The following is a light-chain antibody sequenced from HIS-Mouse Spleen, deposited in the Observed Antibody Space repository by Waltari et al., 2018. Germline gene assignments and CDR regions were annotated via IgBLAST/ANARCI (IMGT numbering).Light chain of an antibody. CDR3: CSYAGSYRV. Sequence: QSALTQPRPVSGSPGQPVTISCTGTSSDVGGYNHGSWYQQHPGKAPTLMLYDVSKRPSGVPDRFSGSKSGNTASLTISGLQAEDEADYYCCSYAGSYRVFGTGTKVTVL. V-gene: IGLV2-11*01. CDR1: SSDVGGYNH. CDR2: DVS. J-gene: IGLJ1*01.